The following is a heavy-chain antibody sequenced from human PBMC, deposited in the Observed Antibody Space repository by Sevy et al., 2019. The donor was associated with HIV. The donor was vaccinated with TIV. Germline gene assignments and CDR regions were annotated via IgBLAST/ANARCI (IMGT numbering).Heavy chain of an antibody. D-gene: IGHD2-8*01. Sequence: GESLKISCAASGFAFYDYSMSWIRQAPGKGLEWVATLSFGCGKINYADSVKGRFTISRDNSKNSFDLQMDNLRVEDTALYYCAREGCTRPHDYWGQGTRVTVSS. J-gene: IGHJ4*02. CDR2: LSFGCGKI. V-gene: IGHV3-23*01. CDR1: GFAFYDYS. CDR3: AREGCTRPHDY.